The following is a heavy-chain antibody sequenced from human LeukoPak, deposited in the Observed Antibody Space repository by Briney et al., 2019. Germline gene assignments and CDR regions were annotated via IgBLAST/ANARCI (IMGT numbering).Heavy chain of an antibody. CDR1: GYTFTSYD. Sequence: ASVKVSCKASGYTFTSYDINWVRQATGQGLEWMGWMNPNSGNTGYAQKFQGRVTMTRSTSISTAYMELSSMRFEDTAVYYCTRSVRNGHIDYWGQGTLVTVSS. J-gene: IGHJ4*02. D-gene: IGHD2-21*01. CDR2: MNPNSGNT. V-gene: IGHV1-8*01. CDR3: TRSVRNGHIDY.